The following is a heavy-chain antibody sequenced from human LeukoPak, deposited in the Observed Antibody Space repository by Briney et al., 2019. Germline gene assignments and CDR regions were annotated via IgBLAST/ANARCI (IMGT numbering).Heavy chain of an antibody. D-gene: IGHD5-12*01. CDR2: ISYDGSNK. CDR3: AREWGYAFDY. CDR1: GFTFSSYA. V-gene: IGHV3-30*01. Sequence: GRSLRLSCAASGFTFSSYAMHWVRQAPGKGLEWVAVISYDGSNKYYADSVKGRFTISRDNSKNTLYLQTNSLRAEDTAVYYCAREWGYAFDYWGQGTLVTVSS. J-gene: IGHJ4*02.